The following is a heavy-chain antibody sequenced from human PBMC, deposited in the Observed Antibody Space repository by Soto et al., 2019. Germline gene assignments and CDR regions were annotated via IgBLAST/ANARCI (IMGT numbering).Heavy chain of an antibody. Sequence: QVQLVESGGGVVQPGRSLRLSCAASGFTFSSYGMHWVRQAPGKGLEWVAVISYDGSNKYYADSVKGRFTISRDNSKKTLYLKMNSLRAEDTAVYYCAKGGLLWFGELILWGEWGDYWGQGTLVTVSS. D-gene: IGHD3-10*01. V-gene: IGHV3-30*18. CDR1: GFTFSSYG. CDR3: AKGGLLWFGELILWGEWGDY. CDR2: ISYDGSNK. J-gene: IGHJ4*02.